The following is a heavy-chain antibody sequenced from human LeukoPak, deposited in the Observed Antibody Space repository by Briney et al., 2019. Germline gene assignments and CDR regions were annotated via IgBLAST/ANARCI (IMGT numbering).Heavy chain of an antibody. CDR2: INPRGGST. CDR1: GYTSTNYY. D-gene: IGHD6-13*01. V-gene: IGHV1-46*01. J-gene: IGHJ4*02. Sequence: GSVTDSRQASGYTSTNYYIHWVRQAPGQGLEWMGIINPRGGSTSYAQKFQGRVTMTRDTSTSTVYMELSSLRSEDTAVYYCARHSLGMAETCSSWFDYWGQGTLVTVSS. CDR3: ARHSLGMAETCSSWFDY.